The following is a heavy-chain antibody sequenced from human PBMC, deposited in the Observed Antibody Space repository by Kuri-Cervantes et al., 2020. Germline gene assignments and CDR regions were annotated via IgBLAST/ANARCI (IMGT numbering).Heavy chain of an antibody. Sequence: SETLSLTCTVSGGSISSSSYYWGWIRQPPGKGLEWIGSIYYSGSTYYNPSLKSRVTISVDTSKNQFSLKLSSVTAADTAVYYCARLNIYSTGLYNLFTVGWFDPWGQGTVVTVSS. CDR2: IYYSGST. J-gene: IGHJ5*02. V-gene: IGHV4-39*07. CDR3: ARLNIYSTGLYNLFTVGWFDP. CDR1: GGSISSSSYY. D-gene: IGHD2-8*02.